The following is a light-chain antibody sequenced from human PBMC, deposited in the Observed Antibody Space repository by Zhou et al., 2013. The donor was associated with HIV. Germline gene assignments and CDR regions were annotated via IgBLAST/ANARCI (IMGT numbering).Light chain of an antibody. Sequence: EIVMTQSPATLSLSPGERATLFCRASQNVPYLAWYQQRSGQAPRLLIYGASSRATGIPDRFSGSGSGTDFTLTISNLQPEDVGTYYCQKYNSAPDTFGQGTRLEIK. CDR2: GAS. CDR3: QKYNSAPDT. CDR1: QNVPY. J-gene: IGKJ5*01. V-gene: IGKV3D-15*01.